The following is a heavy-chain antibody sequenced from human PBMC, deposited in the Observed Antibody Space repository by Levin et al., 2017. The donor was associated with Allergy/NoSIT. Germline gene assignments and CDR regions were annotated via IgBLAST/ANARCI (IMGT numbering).Heavy chain of an antibody. Sequence: GESLKISCAASGFTFSDYYMSWIRQAPGKGLEWVSYISTSGRTMSGRTIYYTDSVKGRFTISRDNANNSLYLQMNNRRAEETAVYYCARVEGNAFDIWGQGTMVTVSS. D-gene: IGHD3-10*01. V-gene: IGHV3-11*01. CDR3: ARVEGNAFDI. CDR1: GFTFSDYY. CDR2: ISTSGRTMSGRTI. J-gene: IGHJ3*02.